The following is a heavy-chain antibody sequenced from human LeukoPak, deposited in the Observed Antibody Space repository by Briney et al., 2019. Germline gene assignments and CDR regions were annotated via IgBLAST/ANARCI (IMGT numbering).Heavy chain of an antibody. V-gene: IGHV3-21*01. CDR1: GYAFSSYA. CDR3: ARAGSAKPTGGFFDI. CDR2: ISSSSSYI. Sequence: GGSLRLSCAASGYAFSSYAMTWVRQAPGKGLEWVSSISSSSSYIYYADSVKGRFTISRDNAKNSLYLQMNSLRAEDTAVYYCARAGSAKPTGGFFDIWGQGTMVTVSS. D-gene: IGHD3-10*01. J-gene: IGHJ3*02.